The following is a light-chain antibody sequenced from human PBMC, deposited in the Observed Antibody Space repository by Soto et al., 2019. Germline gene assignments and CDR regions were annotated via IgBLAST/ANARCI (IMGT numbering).Light chain of an antibody. Sequence: QSVLTQPLSVSGSPGQSVTISCTGTSSDVGGYNYVSWYQQHPGKAPKLMIYDVSKRPSGVPDRFSGSKSGNTASLTISGLQAEDEADYYCSSYAGSYTFDSVFGTGTKVTVL. J-gene: IGLJ1*01. V-gene: IGLV2-11*01. CDR1: SSDVGGYNY. CDR2: DVS. CDR3: SSYAGSYTFDSV.